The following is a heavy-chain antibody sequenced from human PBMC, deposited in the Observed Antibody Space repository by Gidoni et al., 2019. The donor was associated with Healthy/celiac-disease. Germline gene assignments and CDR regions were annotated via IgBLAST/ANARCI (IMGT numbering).Heavy chain of an antibody. V-gene: IGHV3-48*03. D-gene: IGHD2-8*01. CDR2: ISSSGSTI. J-gene: IGHJ4*02. CDR1: GFPCSSYE. Sequence: VQLVESGGGLVQPGGSLRLSGYPFGFPCSSYEMNWVRQAPGKGLEWVSYISSSGSTIYYADSVKGRFTISRDNAKNSLYLQMNSLRAEDTAVYYCARDLMVATQTRDYWGQGTLVTVSS. CDR3: ARDLMVATQTRDY.